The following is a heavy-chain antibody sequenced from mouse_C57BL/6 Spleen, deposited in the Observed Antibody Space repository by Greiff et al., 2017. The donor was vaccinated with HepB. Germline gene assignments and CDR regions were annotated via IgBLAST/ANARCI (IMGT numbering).Heavy chain of an antibody. D-gene: IGHD1-1*01. V-gene: IGHV1-82*01. CDR3: ARGDYGSHYYAMDY. CDR1: GYAFSSSW. Sequence: QVQLKQSGPELVKPGASVKISCKASGYAFSSSWMNWVKQRPGKGLEWIGRIYPGDGDTNYNGKFKGKATLTADKSSSTAYMQLSSLTSEDSAVYFCARGDYGSHYYAMDYWGQGTSVTVSS. J-gene: IGHJ4*01. CDR2: IYPGDGDT.